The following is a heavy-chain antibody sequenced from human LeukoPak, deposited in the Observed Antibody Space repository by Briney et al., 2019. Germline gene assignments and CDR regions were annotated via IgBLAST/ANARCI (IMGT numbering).Heavy chain of an antibody. V-gene: IGHV5-51*01. D-gene: IGHD3-10*01. J-gene: IGHJ6*02. CDR1: GYSFTSYW. CDR3: ARHPIDYYGSGSYSDGMDV. Sequence: HGESLNIPFQGSGYSFTSYWIGWVRQMPGKGLEWTGIIFPGYSDTRYSPPFQAQVTISANNPISTAYLQWSSLKASDTAMYYCARHPIDYYGSGSYSDGMDVWGQGTTVTVSS. CDR2: IFPGYSDT.